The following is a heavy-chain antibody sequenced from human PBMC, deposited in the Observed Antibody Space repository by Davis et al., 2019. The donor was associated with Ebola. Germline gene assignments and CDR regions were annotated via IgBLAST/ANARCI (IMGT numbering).Heavy chain of an antibody. D-gene: IGHD6-19*01. CDR3: AREISVAYFDY. V-gene: IGHV3-21*01. CDR2: ISSSSSYI. Sequence: GSLRLSCAASGFTFSSYSMNWVRQAPGRGLEWVSSISSSSSYIYYADSVKGRFTISRDNAKNSLYLQMNSLRAEDTAVYYCAREISVAYFDYWGQGTLVTVSS. CDR1: GFTFSSYS. J-gene: IGHJ4*02.